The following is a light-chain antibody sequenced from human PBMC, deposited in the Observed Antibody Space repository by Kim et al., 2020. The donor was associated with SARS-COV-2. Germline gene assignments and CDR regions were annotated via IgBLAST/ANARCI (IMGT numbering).Light chain of an antibody. CDR1: QDISNY. Sequence: DIQMTQSPSSLSASVGDRVTITCQASQDISNYLNWYQQKQGKAPKLLIYDASNLEAGVPSRFSGSGSGTDFTFTISSLQPEDFTTYYCQQYENLPITFGQGTRLEIK. CDR2: DAS. J-gene: IGKJ5*01. CDR3: QQYENLPIT. V-gene: IGKV1-33*01.